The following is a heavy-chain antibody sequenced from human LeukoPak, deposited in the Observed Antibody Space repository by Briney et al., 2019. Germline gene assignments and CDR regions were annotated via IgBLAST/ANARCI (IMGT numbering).Heavy chain of an antibody. CDR1: GLTVSSKC. D-gene: IGHD1-1*01. CDR3: ANWKGYFQY. Sequence: GGSLRLSCAVSGLTVSSKCMSWVRQAPGKGLEWVSAIYTSGSAYYADSVKGRFTMSRDNSKNTLYLQMNSLRAEDTALYYCANWKGYFQYWGQGTLVTVSS. V-gene: IGHV3-66*01. CDR2: IYTSGSA. J-gene: IGHJ1*01.